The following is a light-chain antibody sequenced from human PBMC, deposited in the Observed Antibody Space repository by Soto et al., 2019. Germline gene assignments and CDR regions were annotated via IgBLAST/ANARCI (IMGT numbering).Light chain of an antibody. CDR2: GAS. CDR1: ESLSPHS. V-gene: IGKV3-20*01. J-gene: IGKJ1*01. Sequence: IVLTQSPGTLSLSPGETATLSCRASESLSPHSIAWYQQKPGQAPRLLIYGASSRATGIPDRFSGSGSGTDFTLTISRLEPEDFAVYYCQQYGSSPWTFGQGTKVDIK. CDR3: QQYGSSPWT.